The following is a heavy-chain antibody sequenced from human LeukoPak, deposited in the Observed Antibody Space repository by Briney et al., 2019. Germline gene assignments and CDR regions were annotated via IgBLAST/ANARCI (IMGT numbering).Heavy chain of an antibody. CDR1: GGTFSSYA. Sequence: GTSVKVSCKASGGTFSSYAISWVRQAPGQGLEWMGGIIPIFGTANYAQKFQGRVTITTDESTSTAYMELSSLRSEDTAVYYCASRSGCSGYDWGGFFDYWGQGTLVTVSS. CDR2: IIPIFGTA. CDR3: ASRSGCSGYDWGGFFDY. D-gene: IGHD5-12*01. J-gene: IGHJ4*02. V-gene: IGHV1-69*05.